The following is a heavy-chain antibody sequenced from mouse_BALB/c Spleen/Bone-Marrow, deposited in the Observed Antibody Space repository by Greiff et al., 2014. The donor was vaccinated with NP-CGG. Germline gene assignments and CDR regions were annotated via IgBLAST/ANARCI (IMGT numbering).Heavy chain of an antibody. D-gene: IGHD2-1*01. CDR1: GFTFTDYY. Sequence: EVKLQESGGGLVQPGGSLRLSCATSGFTFTDYYMSWVRQPPGKALEWLGFIGNKANGYTTEYSASVKGRFTISRDNSQSILYLQMNTLRAEDSATYYRARDGNYYFDYWGQGTTLTVSS. V-gene: IGHV7-3*02. CDR3: ARDGNYYFDY. CDR2: IGNKANGYTT. J-gene: IGHJ2*01.